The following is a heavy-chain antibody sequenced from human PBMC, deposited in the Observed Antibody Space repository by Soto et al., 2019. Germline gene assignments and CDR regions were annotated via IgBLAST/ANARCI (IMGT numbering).Heavy chain of an antibody. V-gene: IGHV1-18*01. J-gene: IGHJ6*02. CDR3: ARGGGYVKFDYYGMDV. CDR1: GYTFTSYG. CDR2: IGAYKGNT. Sequence: QVPLVQSGAEVKKPGASVKVSFKASGYTFTSYGISWVRQAPGQGLEWMGWIGAYKGNTNEAQKLQGRVTRTTDPSTSTAYMELRSLRSDDTAVYYCARGGGYVKFDYYGMDVWGQGTTVTVSS. D-gene: IGHD5-12*01.